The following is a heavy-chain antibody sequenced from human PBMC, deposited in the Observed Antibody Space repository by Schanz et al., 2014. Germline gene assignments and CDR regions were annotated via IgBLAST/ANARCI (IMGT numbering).Heavy chain of an antibody. Sequence: QVQLVQSGAEVKKPGASVKVSCKTSGYTFSDYGITWVRQAPGQGLEWMGRIIPILGIANYAQKFQGRVTITAGKSTFTAYMDVSSLRSEDTAVYYCASSGAGYSSSWDFDYWGPGRLVTVSS. CDR2: IIPILGIA. V-gene: IGHV1-69*09. D-gene: IGHD6-13*01. J-gene: IGHJ4*02. CDR3: ASSGAGYSSSWDFDY. CDR1: GYTFSDYG.